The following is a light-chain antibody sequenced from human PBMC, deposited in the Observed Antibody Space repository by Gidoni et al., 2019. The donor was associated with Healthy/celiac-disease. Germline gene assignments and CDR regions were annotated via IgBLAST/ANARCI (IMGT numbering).Light chain of an antibody. CDR3: MQALQTSWT. CDR2: LGS. J-gene: IGKJ1*01. Sequence: IVMTQSPLSLPVTPGEPASISCRSSQSLRHSNGYNYLDWYLQKPGQSPQLLIYLGSNRASGVPDRFSGSGSGTDFTLKISRVEAEDVGVYYCMQALQTSWTFGQGTKVEIK. V-gene: IGKV2-28*01. CDR1: QSLRHSNGYNY.